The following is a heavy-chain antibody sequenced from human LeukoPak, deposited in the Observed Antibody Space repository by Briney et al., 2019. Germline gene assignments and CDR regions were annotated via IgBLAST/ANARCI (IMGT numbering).Heavy chain of an antibody. J-gene: IGHJ4*02. D-gene: IGHD6-13*01. CDR3: ARTTAAGTYYFDY. Sequence: SETLSLTCTVSGGSISSYYWSWIRQPPGEGLEWIGYIYYSGSTNYNPSLKGRVTISVDTSKNQFSLKLSSVTAADTAVYYCARTTAAGTYYFDYWGQGTLVTVSS. V-gene: IGHV4-59*01. CDR1: GGSISSYY. CDR2: IYYSGST.